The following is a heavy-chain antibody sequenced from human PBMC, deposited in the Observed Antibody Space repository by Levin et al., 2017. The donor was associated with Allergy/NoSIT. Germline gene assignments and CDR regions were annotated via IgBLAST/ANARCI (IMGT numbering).Heavy chain of an antibody. D-gene: IGHD3-10*01. Sequence: SQTLSLTCSVSGGSISSIYFWSWVRQHPGKGLEWIGYIYSSGTAYYNPSLKSRLSISVDTSKNQFSLQLSSVTAADPAVYYCARGLGATSLDTWGQGTLVTVSS. J-gene: IGHJ5*02. CDR1: GGSISSIYF. V-gene: IGHV4-31*03. CDR2: IYSSGTA. CDR3: ARGLGATSLDT.